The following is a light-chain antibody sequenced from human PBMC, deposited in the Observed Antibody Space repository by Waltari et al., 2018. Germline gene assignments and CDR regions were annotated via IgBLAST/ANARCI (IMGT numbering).Light chain of an antibody. Sequence: SFVLTQPPSVSVAPGQTARLTCGGHDIGSQSVNWYQQKPGQAPLLVIYYDSDRPSGIPERFSGSNSGNTATLTISRVEAGDEADYYCQVWDSYGDHLVVFGGGTNLSVV. CDR1: DIGSQS. J-gene: IGLJ2*01. V-gene: IGLV3-21*01. CDR2: YDS. CDR3: QVWDSYGDHLVV.